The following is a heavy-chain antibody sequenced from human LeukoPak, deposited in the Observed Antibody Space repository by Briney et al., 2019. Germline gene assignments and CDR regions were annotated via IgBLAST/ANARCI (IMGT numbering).Heavy chain of an antibody. V-gene: IGHV4-39*01. CDR2: IYYSGST. CDR3: ARGDYYGGNSPFDY. J-gene: IGHJ4*02. Sequence: SETLSLTCTVSGGSISSGSYYWGWIRQPPGTGLEWIGSIYYSGSTYYNPSLKSRVTISVDTSKNQFSLKLSSVTAADTAVYYCARGDYYGGNSPFDYWGQGTLVTVSS. D-gene: IGHD4-23*01. CDR1: GGSISSGSYY.